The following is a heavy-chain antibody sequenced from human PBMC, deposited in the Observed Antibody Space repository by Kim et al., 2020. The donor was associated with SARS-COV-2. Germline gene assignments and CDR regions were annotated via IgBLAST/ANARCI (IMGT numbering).Heavy chain of an antibody. CDR2: ST. CDR3: ARGYNYGLDY. D-gene: IGHD5-18*01. V-gene: IGHV3-74*01. J-gene: IGHJ4*02. Sequence: STNYADSVKGRFTISRDNAKNTVFLQMNSLRAEDTAVYYCARGYNYGLDYWGQGTLVTVSS.